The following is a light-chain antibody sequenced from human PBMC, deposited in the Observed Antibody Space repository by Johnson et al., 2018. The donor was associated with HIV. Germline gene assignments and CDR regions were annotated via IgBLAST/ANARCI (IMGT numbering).Light chain of an antibody. CDR1: SSNIGNNY. CDR2: DNN. CDR3: GTWDSSLSASYV. J-gene: IGLJ1*01. Sequence: QPVLTQPPSVSAAPGQKVTISCSGSSSNIGNNYVSWYQQVPGTAPKLLIYDNNRRPSGIPDRFSGSKSGTSATLGITGLQTGDEADYYCGTWDSSLSASYVFGTGTKVTVL. V-gene: IGLV1-51*01.